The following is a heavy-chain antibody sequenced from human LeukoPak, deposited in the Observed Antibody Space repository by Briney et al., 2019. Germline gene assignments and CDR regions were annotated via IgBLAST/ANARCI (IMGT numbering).Heavy chain of an antibody. CDR1: GYPFTNYA. Sequence: ASVKVSCKASGYPFTNYAMNWVRQAPGQGLEWMGWIHPSTGNPTYAQGFTGRFVFSLDISVSTAYLQISSLKAEDTAVYYCARDLYSSGLRGDYWGQGTLVTVST. J-gene: IGHJ4*02. V-gene: IGHV7-4-1*02. D-gene: IGHD6-19*01. CDR3: ARDLYSSGLRGDY. CDR2: IHPSTGNP.